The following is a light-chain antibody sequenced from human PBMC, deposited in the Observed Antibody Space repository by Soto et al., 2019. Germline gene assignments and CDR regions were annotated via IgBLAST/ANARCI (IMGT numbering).Light chain of an antibody. J-gene: IGKJ4*01. CDR2: GAS. V-gene: IGKV3D-20*02. Sequence: VLTQSPGTLSLSPGDRATLSCRASQTVTSNFLAWYQEKPGQAPRLLIYGASSRATGIPDRFSGSGSGTDFTLTISSLEPEDFAVYYCQQRSNWLTFGGGTKV. CDR3: QQRSNWLT. CDR1: QTVTSNF.